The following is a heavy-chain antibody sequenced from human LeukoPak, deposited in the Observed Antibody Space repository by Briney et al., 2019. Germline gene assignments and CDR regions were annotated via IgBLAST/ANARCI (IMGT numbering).Heavy chain of an antibody. CDR3: ARDKAIVGALLEFDY. CDR1: GYTFTGYY. D-gene: IGHD1-26*01. CDR2: IIPILGIA. Sequence: SVKVSCKASGYTFTGYYMHWVRQAPGQGLEWMGRIIPILGIANYAQKFQGRVTITADKSTSTAYMELSSLRSEDTAVYYCARDKAIVGALLEFDYWGQGTLVTVSS. J-gene: IGHJ4*02. V-gene: IGHV1-69*04.